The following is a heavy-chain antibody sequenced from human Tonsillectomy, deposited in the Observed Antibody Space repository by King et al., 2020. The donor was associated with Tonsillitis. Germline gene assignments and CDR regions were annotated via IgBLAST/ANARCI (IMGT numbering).Heavy chain of an antibody. CDR3: ARGSRGGWSPFDY. CDR1: GGSISSSY. D-gene: IGHD6-19*01. J-gene: IGHJ4*02. CDR2: IYDDGGT. V-gene: IGHV4-59*01. Sequence: VQLQESGPGLVKTSETLSLTCTVSGGSISSSYWNWIRQSPGKGLEWIGYIYDDGGTNYNPSLKSRLVISLETSKNQFSLKLSSVTAADTAVYYCARGSRGGWSPFDYWGQGALVIVSS.